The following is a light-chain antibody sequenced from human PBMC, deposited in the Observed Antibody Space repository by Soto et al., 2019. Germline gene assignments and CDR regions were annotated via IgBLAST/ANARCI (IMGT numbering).Light chain of an antibody. CDR1: QSVSSN. CDR3: QQYNNWPALT. Sequence: EIVMTQSPATLSVSPGERATFSCRASQSVSSNLAWYQQKPGQAPRLLIYGASTRATGIPARFSGSRSGTEFTLTISSLQSEDFAVYYCQQYNNWPALTFGGGTKVEIK. CDR2: GAS. J-gene: IGKJ4*01. V-gene: IGKV3-15*01.